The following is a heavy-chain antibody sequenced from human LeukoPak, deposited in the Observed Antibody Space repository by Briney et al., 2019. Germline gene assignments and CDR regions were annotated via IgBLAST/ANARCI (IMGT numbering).Heavy chain of an antibody. J-gene: IGHJ4*02. CDR2: INWNGGST. V-gene: IGHV3-20*04. D-gene: IGHD2-15*01. CDR3: ARFGSSDYYFDS. CDR1: GFTFDDYG. Sequence: GGSLRLSCAASGFTFDDYGMSWVRQAPGKGLEWVSGINWNGGSTGYADSVKGRFTISRDNAKNSLYLQMNSLRAEDTAVYYCARFGSSDYYFDSWGQGTLVTVSS.